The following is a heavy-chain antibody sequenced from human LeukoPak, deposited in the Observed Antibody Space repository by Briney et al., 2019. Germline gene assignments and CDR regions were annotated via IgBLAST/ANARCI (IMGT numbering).Heavy chain of an antibody. D-gene: IGHD6-13*01. CDR3: AKGGSSWSHYYNGMDV. V-gene: IGHV3-23*01. CDR2: ISGGGGTT. CDR1: GFTFRNYC. J-gene: IGHJ6*02. Sequence: PGGSLRLSCAASGFTFRNYCMNWVRHAPGKGLEWVSAISGGGGTTNYADSVKGRFTISRDNSKNTLHLQMNSLRAEDTAVYYCAKGGSSWSHYYNGMDVWGPGTTVIVSS.